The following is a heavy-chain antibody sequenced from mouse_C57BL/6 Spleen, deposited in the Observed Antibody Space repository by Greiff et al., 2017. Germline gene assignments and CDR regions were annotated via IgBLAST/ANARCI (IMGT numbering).Heavy chain of an antibody. CDR1: GYPFTSYG. J-gene: IGHJ3*01. D-gene: IGHD2-4*01. CDR3: AYDYDEAWFAY. Sequence: VQLQQSGAELARPGASVKLSCKASGYPFTSYGISWVKQRTGQGLEWIGEIYPRSGNTYYNEKFKGKATLTADKSSSTAYMELRSLTAEDSAVYFCAYDYDEAWFAYWGQGTLVTVSA. V-gene: IGHV1-81*01. CDR2: IYPRSGNT.